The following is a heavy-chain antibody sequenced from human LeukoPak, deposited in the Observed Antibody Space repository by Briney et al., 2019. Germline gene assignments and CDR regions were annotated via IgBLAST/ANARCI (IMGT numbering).Heavy chain of an antibody. CDR3: ARDGRGFGELSN. J-gene: IGHJ4*02. Sequence: ASVKVSCKASGYTFTSYGISWVRQAPGQGLEWMGWISAYNGNTNYAQNLQGRVTMTTDTSTGTAYMELRSLRSDDTAVYYCARDGRGFGELSNWGQGTLVTVSS. V-gene: IGHV1-18*01. CDR1: GYTFTSYG. CDR2: ISAYNGNT. D-gene: IGHD3-10*01.